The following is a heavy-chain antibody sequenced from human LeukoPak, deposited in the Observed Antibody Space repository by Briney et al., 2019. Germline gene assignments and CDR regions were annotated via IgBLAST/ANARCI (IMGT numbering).Heavy chain of an antibody. CDR2: IAWNSGNT. CDR3: VKDMNSYCSGSSYNPWGPFDS. J-gene: IGHJ4*02. D-gene: IGHD3-10*02. CDR1: GFTFDNYA. V-gene: IGHV3-9*01. Sequence: PGRSLRLSCAASGFTFDNYAMHWVRQAPGKGLEWVSDIAWNSGNTGFEDSVKGRFTISRDNAENSLYLQTNSLTPEDTAFYFCVKDMNSYCSGSSYNPWGPFDSWVQGTLVTVSS.